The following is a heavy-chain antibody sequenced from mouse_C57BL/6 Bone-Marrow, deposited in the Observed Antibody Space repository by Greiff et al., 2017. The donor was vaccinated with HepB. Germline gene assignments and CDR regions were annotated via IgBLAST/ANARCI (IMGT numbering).Heavy chain of an antibody. CDR1: GYAFSSSW. D-gene: IGHD2-4*01. CDR2: IYPGDGDT. CDR3: AREYYDYDVGY. V-gene: IGHV1-82*01. Sequence: VQLQQSGPELVKPGASVKISCKASGYAFSSSWMNWVKQRPGKGLEWIGRIYPGDGDTNYNGKFKGKATLTADKSSSTAYMQLSSLTSEDSAVYFCAREYYDYDVGYWGQGTTLTVSS. J-gene: IGHJ2*01.